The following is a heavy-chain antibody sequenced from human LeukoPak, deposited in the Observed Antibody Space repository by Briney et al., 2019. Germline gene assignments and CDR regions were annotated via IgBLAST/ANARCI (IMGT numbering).Heavy chain of an antibody. V-gene: IGHV3-21*01. Sequence: GGSLRLSCAASGFTFSSYSMNWVRQAPGKGLEWVSSISSSSSYIYSADSVKGRFTISRDNAKNSLYLQMNSLRAEDTAVYYCARDRRFLEWLLLLDYWGQGTLVTVSS. CDR3: ARDRRFLEWLLLLDY. J-gene: IGHJ4*02. CDR1: GFTFSSYS. D-gene: IGHD3-3*01. CDR2: ISSSSSYI.